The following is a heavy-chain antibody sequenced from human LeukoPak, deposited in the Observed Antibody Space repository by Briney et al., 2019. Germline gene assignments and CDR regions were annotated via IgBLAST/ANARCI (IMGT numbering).Heavy chain of an antibody. V-gene: IGHV1-46*01. J-gene: IGHJ4*02. D-gene: IGHD1-26*01. CDR1: GYTFTSYY. CDR3: ARDGEWELISY. Sequence: ASVKVSCKASGYTFTSYYMHWVRQAPGQGLEWMGIINPSGGSTSYAQKFQGRVTMTRDTSTSTVYMELSSLRSEDTAVHYCARDGEWELISYWGQGTLVTVSS. CDR2: INPSGGST.